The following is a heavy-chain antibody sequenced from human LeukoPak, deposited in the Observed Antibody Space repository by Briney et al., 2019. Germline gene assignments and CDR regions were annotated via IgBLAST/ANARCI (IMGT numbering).Heavy chain of an antibody. D-gene: IGHD6-19*01. CDR1: GGSFSGYY. V-gene: IGHV4-34*01. CDR3: ARVLEGSSGQHWYFDL. J-gene: IGHJ2*01. Sequence: ASETLSLTCAVYGGSFSGYYWSWIRQPPGKGLEWIGEINHSGSTNYNPSLKSRVTISVHTSKNQFSLRLSSVTAADTAVYYCARVLEGSSGQHWYFDLWGRGTLVTVSS. CDR2: INHSGST.